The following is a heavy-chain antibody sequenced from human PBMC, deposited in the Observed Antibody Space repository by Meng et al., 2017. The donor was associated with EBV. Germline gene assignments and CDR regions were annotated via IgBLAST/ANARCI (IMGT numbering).Heavy chain of an antibody. V-gene: IGHV1-69*01. CDR2: LIPMSGAP. CDR3: ASESGRGFTPDY. CDR1: GGPFRSDA. J-gene: IGHJ4*02. D-gene: IGHD3-10*01. Sequence: QVQLQRSGAEVKKPGSSVKVSCRTSGGPFRSDAVSWVRQAPGQGLEWMGGLIPMSGAPHYAQKFQDRVTIIADESTSTHSMELNNLRFEDTAMYYCASESGRGFTPDYWGQGTLVTVSS.